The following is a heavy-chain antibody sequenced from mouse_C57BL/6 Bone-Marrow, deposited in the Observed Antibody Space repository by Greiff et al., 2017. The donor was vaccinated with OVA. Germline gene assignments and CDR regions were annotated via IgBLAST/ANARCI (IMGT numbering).Heavy chain of an antibody. V-gene: IGHV1-62-2*01. CDR2: FYPGSGSI. CDR1: GYTFTEYT. D-gene: IGHD1-1*01. Sequence: QVQLQQSGAELVKPGASVKLSCKASGYTFTEYTIHWVKQRSGQGLEWIGWFYPGSGSIKYNEKFKDKATLTADKSSSTGYMELSRLTSEDSAVYFCARHEAPYYYGSSYGFAYWGQGTLVTVSA. J-gene: IGHJ3*01. CDR3: ARHEAPYYYGSSYGFAY.